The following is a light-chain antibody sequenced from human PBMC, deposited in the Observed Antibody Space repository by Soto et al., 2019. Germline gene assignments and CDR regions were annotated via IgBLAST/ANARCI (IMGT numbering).Light chain of an antibody. CDR1: QSFSRW. V-gene: IGKV1-5*01. J-gene: IGKJ1*01. CDR3: QQYDTLWT. Sequence: DIQLTQSPSTLSASVVDRVTITGRASQSFSRWLAWYQQKPGKAPKLLIYDASTLESGVPSRFSASVSGTEFTLSISRLQPDDIATYYCQQYDTLWTFGQGTKVDI. CDR2: DAS.